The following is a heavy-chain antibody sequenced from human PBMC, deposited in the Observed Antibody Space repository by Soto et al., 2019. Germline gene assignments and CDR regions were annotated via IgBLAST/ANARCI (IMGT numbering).Heavy chain of an antibody. Sequence: GGSLRLSCAASGFIFSDYSMSWVRQSPGKGLEGVANIKQDGGEEDYVDSVKGRLTISRANAKNSLYLQMNSLRAEDTAVYYCARVYYESRGPTKYRAFDFWGQGTMVTVSS. CDR3: ARVYYESRGPTKYRAFDF. CDR1: GFIFSDYS. D-gene: IGHD3-22*01. CDR2: IKQDGGEE. V-gene: IGHV3-7*04. J-gene: IGHJ3*01.